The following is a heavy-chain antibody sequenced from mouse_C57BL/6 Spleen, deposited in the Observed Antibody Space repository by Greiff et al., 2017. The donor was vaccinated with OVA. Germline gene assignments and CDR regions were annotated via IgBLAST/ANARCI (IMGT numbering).Heavy chain of an antibody. J-gene: IGHJ4*01. CDR1: GYSITSGYY. V-gene: IGHV3-6*01. CDR2: ISYDGSN. Sequence: VQLQQSGPGLVKPSQSLSLTCSVTGYSITSGYYWNWIRQFPGNKLEWMGYISYDGSNNYNPSLKNRISITRDTSKNQFFLKLNSVTTEDTATYYCAREGKGMMDYWGQGTSVTVSS. D-gene: IGHD2-10*02. CDR3: AREGKGMMDY.